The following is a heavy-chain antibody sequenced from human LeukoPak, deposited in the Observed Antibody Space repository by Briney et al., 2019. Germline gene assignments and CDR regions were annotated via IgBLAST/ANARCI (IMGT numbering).Heavy chain of an antibody. V-gene: IGHV3-7*01. CDR2: INQDGSEK. CDR3: ARESTPLY. J-gene: IGHJ4*02. Sequence: GSLRLSCAVSGFTFTSYWMTWVRQAPGKGLEWVANINQDGSEKYYVDSVKGRFTISRDNAKNSLYLQMNSLRAEDTAVYYCARESTPLYWGQGTLVTVSS. CDR1: GFTFTSYW.